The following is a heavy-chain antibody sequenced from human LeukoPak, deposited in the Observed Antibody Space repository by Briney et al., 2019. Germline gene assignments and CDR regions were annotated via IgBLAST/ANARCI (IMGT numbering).Heavy chain of an antibody. V-gene: IGHV4-59*01. Sequence: SETLSLTCTVSGGSISSYYWSWIRQPPGKGLEWIGYIYYSGSTNYNPSLKSRVTISVDTSKNQFSLKLSSVTAADTAVYYCARGLLTSLSWKFDPWGQGTLVTVSS. CDR3: ARGLLTSLSWKFDP. D-gene: IGHD3-9*01. J-gene: IGHJ5*02. CDR2: IYYSGST. CDR1: GGSISSYY.